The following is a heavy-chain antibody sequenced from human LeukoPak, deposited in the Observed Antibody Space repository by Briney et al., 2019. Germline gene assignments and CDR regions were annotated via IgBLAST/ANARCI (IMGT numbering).Heavy chain of an antibody. J-gene: IGHJ5*02. CDR2: INPNSGGT. CDR3: ARVGSELGYCSSTSCYNP. D-gene: IGHD2-2*02. CDR1: GYTFTGYY. Sequence: ASVKVSCKASGYTFTGYYMHWVRQAPGQGLKWMGWINPNSGGTNYAQKFQGRVTMTRDTSISTAYMELSRLRSDDTAVYYCARVGSELGYCSSTSCYNPWGQGTLVTVSS. V-gene: IGHV1-2*02.